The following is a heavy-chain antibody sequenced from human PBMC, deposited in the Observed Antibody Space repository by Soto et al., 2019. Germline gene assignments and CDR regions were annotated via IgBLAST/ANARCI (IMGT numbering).Heavy chain of an antibody. D-gene: IGHD3-22*01. J-gene: IGHJ2*01. CDR1: GGSVSNSSFY. V-gene: IGHV4-61*03. CDR3: VRVLDSSWYADL. Sequence: QVQLQESGPGLVKPSETLSLTCSVSGGSVSNSSFYWTWIRQAPGTGLEYIGYIFYTGVTNYNPPRIMRVTISLDPSKNHFSLKLNSMTAADTAVYYCVRVLDSSWYADLWGRGTLVTVS. CDR2: IFYTGVT.